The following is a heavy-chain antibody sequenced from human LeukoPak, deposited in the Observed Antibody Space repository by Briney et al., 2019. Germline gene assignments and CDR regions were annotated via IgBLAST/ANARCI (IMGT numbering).Heavy chain of an antibody. V-gene: IGHV3-23*01. D-gene: IGHD4-23*01. CDR2: ISGSGGST. J-gene: IGHJ6*03. CDR3: TKRFDYGGNSGYYYYYMDV. CDR1: GFTFSSYA. Sequence: GGSLRLSCAASGFTFSSYAMSWVRQAPGKGLEWVSAISGSGGSTYYADSVKGRFTISRDNSKNTLYLQMNSLRAEDTAVYYCTKRFDYGGNSGYYYYYMDVWGKGTTVTV.